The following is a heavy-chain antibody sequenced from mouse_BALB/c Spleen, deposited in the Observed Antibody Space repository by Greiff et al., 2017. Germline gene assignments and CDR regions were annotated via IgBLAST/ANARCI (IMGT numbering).Heavy chain of an antibody. CDR2: ISSGSSTI. J-gene: IGHJ4*01. V-gene: IGHV5-17*02. CDR3: ARGDRCDAMDY. D-gene: IGHD2-14*01. CDR1: GFTFSSFG. Sequence: EVQGVESGGGLVQPGGSRKLSCAASGFTFSSFGMHWVRQAPEKGLEWVAYISSGSSTIYYAATVKGRFTISRDNPKNTLFLQMTSLKSEDTAMYYCARGDRCDAMDYWGQGTSVTVSS.